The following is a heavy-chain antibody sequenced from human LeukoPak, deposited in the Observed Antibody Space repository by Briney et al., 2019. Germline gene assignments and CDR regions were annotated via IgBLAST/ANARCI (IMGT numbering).Heavy chain of an antibody. CDR2: VYISEST. CDR3: ARKHFLTRLLDS. Sequence: PSETLSLTCTVSGGSISNYYWNWLRQPAGKALEWIGRVYISESTNHNPSLTSRVTISLDKSKKQFSLNRSSVTAADTAVYYCARKHFLTRLLDSWGQGTLVTVSS. J-gene: IGHJ4*02. CDR1: GGSISNYY. V-gene: IGHV4-4*07. D-gene: IGHD3/OR15-3a*01.